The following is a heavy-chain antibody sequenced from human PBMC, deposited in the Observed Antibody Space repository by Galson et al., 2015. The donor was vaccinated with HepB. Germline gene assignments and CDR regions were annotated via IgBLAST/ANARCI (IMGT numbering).Heavy chain of an antibody. CDR2: ISGSGGST. Sequence: SLRLSCAASGFTFSSYAMSWVRQAPGKGLEWVSAISGSGGSTYYADSVKGRFTISRDNSKYTLYLQMNSLRAEDTAVYYCAKDLRAGTAVAGTSGMDVWGQGTTVTVSS. CDR1: GFTFSSYA. CDR3: AKDLRAGTAVAGTSGMDV. J-gene: IGHJ6*02. D-gene: IGHD6-19*01. V-gene: IGHV3-23*01.